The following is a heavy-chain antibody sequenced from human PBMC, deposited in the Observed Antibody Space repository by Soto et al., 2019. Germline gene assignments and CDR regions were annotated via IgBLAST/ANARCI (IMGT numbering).Heavy chain of an antibody. CDR3: ARDPTYYYGSGLYGMDV. J-gene: IGHJ6*02. CDR2: INAGNGNT. V-gene: IGHV1-3*01. Sequence: ASVKVSCKASGYTFTSYAMHWVRQAPGQRLEWMGWINAGNGNTKYSQKLQGRVTITRDTSASTAYMELSSLRSEDTAVYYCARDPTYYYGSGLYGMDVWGQGTTVTVSS. CDR1: GYTFTSYA. D-gene: IGHD3-10*01.